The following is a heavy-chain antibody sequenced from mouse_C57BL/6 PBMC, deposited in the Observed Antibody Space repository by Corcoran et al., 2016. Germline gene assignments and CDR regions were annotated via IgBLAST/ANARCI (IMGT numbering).Heavy chain of an antibody. D-gene: IGHD1-1*01. V-gene: IGHV1-26*01. J-gene: IGHJ2*01. CDR2: INPNNGGT. CDR1: GYTFTDYY. CDR3: ARGITTVVAFDY. Sequence: EVQLQQSGPELVKPGASVKISCKASGYTFTDYYMNWVKQSHGKSLEWIGDINPNNGGTSYNQKFKGKATLTVDKSSSTAYRELRSLTSEDSAVYYCARGITTVVAFDYWGQGTTLTVSS.